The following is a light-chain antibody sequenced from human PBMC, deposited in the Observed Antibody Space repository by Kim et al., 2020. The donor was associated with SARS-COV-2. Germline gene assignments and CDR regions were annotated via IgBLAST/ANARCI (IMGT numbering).Light chain of an antibody. CDR1: RDIETW. Sequence: IEMTQSPSTLSASVGDRVTVTCRASRDIETWLAWYQQKPGTAPKLLVSESSDLKTGFPSRFIGSGSGTKFTLTIADLQPDDVGMYYCQQYDNSWLTFGGGTKVDIK. CDR2: ESS. V-gene: IGKV1-5*03. J-gene: IGKJ4*01. CDR3: QQYDNSWLT.